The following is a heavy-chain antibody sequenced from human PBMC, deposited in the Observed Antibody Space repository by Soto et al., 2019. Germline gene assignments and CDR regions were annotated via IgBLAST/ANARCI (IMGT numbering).Heavy chain of an antibody. CDR1: GFTFINYA. J-gene: IGHJ2*01. CDR3: ARKILGSTSRPNYWYFDL. D-gene: IGHD2-2*01. V-gene: IGHV3-23*01. Sequence: EVQLLESGGGLVQPGGSLRLSCAGSGFTFINYAMNWVRQAPGKGLEWVSSISGGGDATFFAGSVRGRFTISRDNSKNTVTLQMNSLGVDDTAVYYCARKILGSTSRPNYWYFDLWGRGTLVTVSS. CDR2: ISGGGDAT.